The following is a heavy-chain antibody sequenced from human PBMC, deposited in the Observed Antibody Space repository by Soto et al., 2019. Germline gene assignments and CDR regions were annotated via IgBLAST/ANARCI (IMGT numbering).Heavy chain of an antibody. D-gene: IGHD3-3*01. CDR2: LSGSGGNT. J-gene: IGHJ4*02. CDR1: GFTFRTYA. Sequence: PGGSLRLSCVASGFTFRTYAMNWVRQAPGKGLEWVSALSGSGGNTYYAVSVEGRFTISRDNPKNTLYLHMNTLRAEDTAVYYCARDHGDFWSGYAYFDSWGQGTLVTVSS. CDR3: ARDHGDFWSGYAYFDS. V-gene: IGHV3-23*01.